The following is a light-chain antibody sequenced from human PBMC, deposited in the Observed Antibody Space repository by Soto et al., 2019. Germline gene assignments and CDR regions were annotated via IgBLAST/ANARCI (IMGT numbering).Light chain of an antibody. J-gene: IGKJ4*01. CDR1: QDISRW. CDR3: QQVDSFPLT. V-gene: IGKV1D-12*01. Sequence: DIQMTQSPSSVSASVGDRITITCRASQDISRWLAWYQQKPGRAPNLLIYTASTLESGVPSRFSGSGSGTDFTLTISILQPEDFATYYCQQVDSFPLTFGGGTKVEIK. CDR2: TAS.